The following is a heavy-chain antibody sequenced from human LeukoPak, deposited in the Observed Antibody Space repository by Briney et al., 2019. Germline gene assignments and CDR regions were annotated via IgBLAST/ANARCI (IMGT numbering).Heavy chain of an antibody. V-gene: IGHV3-30-3*01. CDR2: ISYDGITK. J-gene: IGHJ4*02. CDR3: ATSTYSIPDY. CDR1: GSTFSSYA. Sequence: GGSLRLSCAASGSTFSSYAMHWVRQAPGKGLEWVAVISYDGITKYYADSVRGRFTISRDNSKNTLYVQMNSLSAEDTATYYCATSTYSIPDYWGQGTLVTVSS. D-gene: IGHD5-18*01.